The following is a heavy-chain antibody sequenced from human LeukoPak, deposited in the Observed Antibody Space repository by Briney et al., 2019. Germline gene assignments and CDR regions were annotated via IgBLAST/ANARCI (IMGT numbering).Heavy chain of an antibody. J-gene: IGHJ4*02. CDR3: ARHGGSGGDDY. V-gene: IGHV4-59*08. Sequence: SETLSLTCTVSGGSINNNYWTWIRQPPPTRQEWIGYIYYTGSTTYNPSLQSRVSMSVDTSKNQFSLHLSSVTAADTAVYYCARHGGSGGDDYWGQGTLVTVSS. CDR1: GGSINNNY. CDR2: IYYTGST. D-gene: IGHD2-15*01.